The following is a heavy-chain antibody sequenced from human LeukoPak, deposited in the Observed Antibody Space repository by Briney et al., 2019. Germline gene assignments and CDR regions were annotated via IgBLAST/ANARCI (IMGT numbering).Heavy chain of an antibody. CDR2: ISSSGSTI. CDR3: ARGSDCSSTSCPSYYYCGMDV. Sequence: GGSLRLSCAASGFTFSSYEMNWVRQAPGKGLEWVSYISSSGSTIYYADSVKGRFTISRDNAKNSLYLQMNSLRAEDTAVYYCARGSDCSSTSCPSYYYCGMDVWGKGTTVTVSS. CDR1: GFTFSSYE. D-gene: IGHD2-2*01. J-gene: IGHJ6*04. V-gene: IGHV3-48*03.